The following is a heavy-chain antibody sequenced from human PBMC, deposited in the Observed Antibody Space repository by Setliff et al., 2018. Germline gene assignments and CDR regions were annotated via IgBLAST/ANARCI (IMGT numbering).Heavy chain of an antibody. V-gene: IGHV4-34*01. CDR2: INHSGST. J-gene: IGHJ5*02. CDR1: GGSFSGYY. Sequence: SETLSLTCAVYGGSFSGYYWSWICQPPGKGLEWIGEINHSGSTNYNPSLKSRVTISVDTSKNQFSLKLSSVTAADTAVYYCARLPSKRIHYNFWSGSYNWFDPWGQGTLVTVSS. D-gene: IGHD3-3*01. CDR3: ARLPSKRIHYNFWSGSYNWFDP.